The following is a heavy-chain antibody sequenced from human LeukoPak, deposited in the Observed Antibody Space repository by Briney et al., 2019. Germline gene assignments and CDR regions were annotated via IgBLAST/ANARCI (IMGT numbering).Heavy chain of an antibody. V-gene: IGHV1-46*01. CDR3: ARGRPLLWFGESFDY. J-gene: IGHJ4*02. Sequence: ASVKVSCKASGYTFTSYYMHWVRQPPGQGLEWMGIINPSGGSTSYAQKFQGRVTMTRDTSTSTVYMELSSLRSEDTAVYYCARGRPLLWFGESFDYWGQGTLVTVSS. CDR1: GYTFTSYY. D-gene: IGHD3-10*01. CDR2: INPSGGST.